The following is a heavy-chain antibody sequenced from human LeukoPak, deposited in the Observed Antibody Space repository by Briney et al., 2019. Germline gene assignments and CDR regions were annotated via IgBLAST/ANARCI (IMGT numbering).Heavy chain of an antibody. Sequence: GGSLRLSCAASGFTFSSYWMSWVRQAPGKGLEWVANIKQDGSEKYYVDSVKGRFTISRDNAKNSLYLQINSLRAEDTAVYYCARVYYYDGPYSPPEYYFDYWGQGTLVTVSS. V-gene: IGHV3-7*01. J-gene: IGHJ4*02. CDR2: IKQDGSEK. CDR1: GFTFSSYW. D-gene: IGHD3-22*01. CDR3: ARVYYYDGPYSPPEYYFDY.